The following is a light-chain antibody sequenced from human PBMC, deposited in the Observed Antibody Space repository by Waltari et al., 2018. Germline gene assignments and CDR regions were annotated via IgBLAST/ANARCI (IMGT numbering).Light chain of an antibody. J-gene: IGKJ1*01. CDR3: QQYYTTPLT. V-gene: IGKV4-1*01. Sequence: DIVMTQSPDSLAVSLGERATINCKSSQSVFSSSKNKNFLAWYQVKPGQPPKLLIHWASMRESGVPDRFSGSGFGADFTLTISSLQAEDVAVYYCQQYYTTPLTFGQGTKVEIK. CDR1: QSVFSSSKNKNF. CDR2: WAS.